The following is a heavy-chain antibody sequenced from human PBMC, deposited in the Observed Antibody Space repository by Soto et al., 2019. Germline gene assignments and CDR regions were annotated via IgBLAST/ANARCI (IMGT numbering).Heavy chain of an antibody. D-gene: IGHD6-19*01. J-gene: IGHJ4*02. CDR1: GYTFTSYA. CDR2: INAGNGNT. V-gene: IGHV1-3*01. CDR3: ARGPPGIAVAGPFDY. Sequence: ASVKVSCKASGYTFTSYAMHWVRQAPGQRLEWMGWINAGNGNTKYSQKFQGRVTITRDTSASTAYMGLGSLRSEDTAVYYCARGPPGIAVAGPFDYWGQGTLVTVSS.